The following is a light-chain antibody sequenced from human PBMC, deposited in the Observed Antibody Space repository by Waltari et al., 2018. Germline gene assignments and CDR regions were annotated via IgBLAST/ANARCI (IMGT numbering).Light chain of an antibody. CDR2: QDN. CDR3: YSASDNNLVI. Sequence: SYELTQPSSVSVSPGPTARITCSGDILAKTHARWFQQKPGQAPLLVIFQDNLRPSGIPERFSGSSSGTTVTLTISGAHVDDEADYHCYSASDNNLVIFGGGTKLTVL. CDR1: ILAKTH. V-gene: IGLV3-27*01. J-gene: IGLJ2*01.